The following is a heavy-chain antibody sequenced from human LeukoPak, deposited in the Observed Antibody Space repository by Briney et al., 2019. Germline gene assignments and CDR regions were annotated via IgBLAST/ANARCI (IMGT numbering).Heavy chain of an antibody. CDR1: GFTFSSYS. V-gene: IGHV3-48*04. J-gene: IGHJ5*02. CDR2: ISSSSSTI. CDR3: ARTTGIAVAGTGDWFDP. Sequence: GGSLRLSCAASGFTFSSYSMNWVRQAPGKGLEWVSYISSSSSTIYYADSVKGRFTISRDNAKNSLYLQMNSLRAEDTAVYYCARTTGIAVAGTGDWFDPWGQGTLVTVSS. D-gene: IGHD6-19*01.